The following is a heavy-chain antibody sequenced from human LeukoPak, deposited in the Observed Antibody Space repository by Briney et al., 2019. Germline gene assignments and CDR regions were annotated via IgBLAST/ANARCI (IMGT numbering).Heavy chain of an antibody. CDR2: ISYDGSEK. CDR1: VFNFSNYA. Sequence: GGSLRLSCVASVFNFSNYAMHWVRQAPGKGLEWVAVISYDGSEKYYAESVKGRFTISRDNSKNTLSLQMSSPKPEDTAVFYCARSGSSGWVYYYYNYMDVWGKGTTVTVSS. V-gene: IGHV3-30*04. D-gene: IGHD6-19*01. J-gene: IGHJ6*03. CDR3: ARSGSSGWVYYYYNYMDV.